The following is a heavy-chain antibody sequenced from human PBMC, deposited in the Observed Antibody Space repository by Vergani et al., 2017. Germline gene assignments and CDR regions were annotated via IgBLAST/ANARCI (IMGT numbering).Heavy chain of an antibody. CDR3: ATGRSDIVVGPAATSSYYYYYCMDV. Sequence: QVQLVQSGAEVKKPGASVKVSCKASGSTFTSYYMHWVRQAPGQGLEWMGIINPSGGSTSSAQKFQGRVTMTRDTSTDTAYMELSSLRSEDTAVYYCATGRSDIVVGPAATSSYYYYYCMDVWGKGTTVTVSS. V-gene: IGHV1-46*01. CDR2: INPSGGST. CDR1: GSTFTSYY. J-gene: IGHJ6*03. D-gene: IGHD2-2*01.